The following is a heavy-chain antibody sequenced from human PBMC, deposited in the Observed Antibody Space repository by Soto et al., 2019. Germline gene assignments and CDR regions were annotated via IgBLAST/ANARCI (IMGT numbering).Heavy chain of an antibody. V-gene: IGHV1-69*05. CDR1: GGTFSSYA. D-gene: IGHD3-22*01. CDR3: ARAPPYYYDSSGYYYVRYYYYGMDV. CDR2: IIPIFGTA. J-gene: IGHJ6*02. Sequence: SVKVSCKASGGTFSSYAISWVRQAPGQGLEWMGGIIPIFGTANYAQKFQGRVTITRDTSASTAYMELSSLRSEDTAVYYCARAPPYYYDSSGYYYVRYYYYGMDVWGQGTTVTVSS.